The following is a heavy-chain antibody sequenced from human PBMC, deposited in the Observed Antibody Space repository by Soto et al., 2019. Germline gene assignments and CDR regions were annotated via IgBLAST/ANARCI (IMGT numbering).Heavy chain of an antibody. D-gene: IGHD2-2*01. J-gene: IGHJ4*02. CDR2: ISSSSSYI. CDR1: GFTFSSYS. V-gene: IGHV3-21*01. Sequence: PGGSLRLSCAASGFTFSSYSMNWVRQAPGKGLEWVSSISSSSSYIYYADSVKGRFTISRDNAKNSLYLQMNSLRAEDTAVYYCARYPGSKEYYFDYWGQGTLVTVSS. CDR3: ARYPGSKEYYFDY.